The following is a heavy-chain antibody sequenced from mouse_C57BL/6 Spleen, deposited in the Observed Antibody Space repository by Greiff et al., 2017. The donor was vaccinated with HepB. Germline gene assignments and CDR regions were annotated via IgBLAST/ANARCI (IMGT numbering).Heavy chain of an antibody. V-gene: IGHV3-6*01. J-gene: IGHJ4*01. CDR1: GYSITSGYY. CDR3: ARDYGSHYYAMDY. Sequence: EVQLLESGPGLVKPSPSLSLSCSVTGYSITSGYYWNWIRQFSGNKLEWMGYISYDGSNNYNPSLENRISITRDTSKNQFSLKVNSVTTEDTAKDYCARDYGSHYYAMDYWGQGTSVTVSS. D-gene: IGHD1-1*01. CDR2: ISYDGSN.